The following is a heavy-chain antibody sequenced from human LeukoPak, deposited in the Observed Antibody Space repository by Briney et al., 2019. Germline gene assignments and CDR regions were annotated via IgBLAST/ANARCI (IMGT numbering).Heavy chain of an antibody. V-gene: IGHV4-34*01. CDR3: ASLSGYCSSTSCCYGMDV. CDR1: GGSFSGYY. J-gene: IGHJ6*02. D-gene: IGHD2-2*01. Sequence: SETLSLTCAVSGGSFSGYYWSWIRQPPGKGLEWIGEINHSGSTNYNPSLKSRVTISVDTSKNQFSLKLSSVTAADTAVYYCASLSGYCSSTSCCYGMDVWGQGTTVTVSS. CDR2: INHSGST.